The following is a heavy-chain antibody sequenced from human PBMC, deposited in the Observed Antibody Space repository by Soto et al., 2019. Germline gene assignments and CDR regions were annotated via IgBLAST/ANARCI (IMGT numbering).Heavy chain of an antibody. CDR3: ARAHYHDSSGPNGHAFDI. CDR1: EFTFSDYA. D-gene: IGHD3-22*01. V-gene: IGHV3-30-3*01. Sequence: PXGSLRLSCAASEFTFSDYAMHWVRQAPGKGLEWVAVISDDGDKVFYADSMKDRLTISRDNSKSTLFLQLTSLGPEDTALYYCARAHYHDSSGPNGHAFDIWGQGTLVTVSS. CDR2: ISDDGDKV. J-gene: IGHJ3*02.